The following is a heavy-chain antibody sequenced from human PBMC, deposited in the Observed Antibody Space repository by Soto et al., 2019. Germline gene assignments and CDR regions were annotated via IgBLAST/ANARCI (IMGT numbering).Heavy chain of an antibody. V-gene: IGHV4-34*01. CDR3: ARGKDFWSGYYYYYYGMDV. CDR1: GGSFSGYY. J-gene: IGHJ6*02. Sequence: SEXLSLTCAVYGGSFSGYYWSWIRQPPGKGLEWIGEINHSGSTNYNPSLKSRVTISVDTSKNQFSLKLSSVTAADTAVYYCARGKDFWSGYYYYYYGMDVWGQGTPVTV. D-gene: IGHD3-3*01. CDR2: INHSGST.